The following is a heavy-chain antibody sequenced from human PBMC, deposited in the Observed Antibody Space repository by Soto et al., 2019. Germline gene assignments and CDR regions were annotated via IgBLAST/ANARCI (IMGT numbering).Heavy chain of an antibody. CDR2: IIPILGIA. D-gene: IGHD2-2*01. Sequence: ASVKVSCKASGGTFSSYTISWVRQAPGQGLEWMGRIIPILGIANYAQKFQGRVTITADKSTSTAYMELSSLRSEDTAVYYCARVSCSSTSCYGNWFDPWGQGTLVTVSS. J-gene: IGHJ5*02. V-gene: IGHV1-69*02. CDR3: ARVSCSSTSCYGNWFDP. CDR1: GGTFSSYT.